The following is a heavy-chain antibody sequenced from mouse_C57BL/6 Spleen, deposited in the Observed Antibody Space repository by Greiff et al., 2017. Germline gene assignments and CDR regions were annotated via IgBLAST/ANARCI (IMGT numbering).Heavy chain of an antibody. V-gene: IGHV1-54*01. J-gene: IGHJ4*01. CDR1: GYAFTNYL. CDR3: SRWYDPLYDMDY. CDR2: INTGSGGT. D-gene: IGHD2-14*01. Sequence: VQRVESGAELVRPGTSVKVSCTASGYAFTNYLIEWVKQRPGQGLEWIGVINTGSGGTNYNEKFKGKATLTADKSSSTAYMQLSSLTSEDSAVXVCSRWYDPLYDMDYWGQGTSVTVSS.